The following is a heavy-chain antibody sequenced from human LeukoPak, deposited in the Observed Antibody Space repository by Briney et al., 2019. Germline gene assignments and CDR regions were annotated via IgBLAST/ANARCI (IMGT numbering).Heavy chain of an antibody. J-gene: IGHJ4*02. CDR3: ARDRSYYDSSGYYVGGHFDY. V-gene: IGHV1-69*01. CDR2: IIPIFGTA. CDR1: GGTFSSYA. Sequence: EASVKVSCKASGGTFSSYAISWVRQAPGQGLEWMGGIIPIFGTANYAQKFRGRVTITADESTSTAYMELSSLRSEDTAVYYCARDRSYYDSSGYYVGGHFDYWGQGTLVTVSS. D-gene: IGHD3-22*01.